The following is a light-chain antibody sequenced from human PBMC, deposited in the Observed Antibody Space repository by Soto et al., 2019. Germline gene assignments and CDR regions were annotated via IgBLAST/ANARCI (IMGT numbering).Light chain of an antibody. CDR2: AAS. Sequence: DVQLTQSPSSLSVFVGDSVTVTCRSSQNIITYLHWYHQKPGEAPTLLINAASTLQSGVPSRFSGSGSRTDFTLTINSLQPEDVGTYYCQQSYSNPTFGQGTTVEIK. CDR1: QNIITY. J-gene: IGKJ1*01. V-gene: IGKV1-39*01. CDR3: QQSYSNPT.